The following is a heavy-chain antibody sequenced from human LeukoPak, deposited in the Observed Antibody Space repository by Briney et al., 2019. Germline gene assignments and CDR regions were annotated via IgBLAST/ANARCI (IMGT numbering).Heavy chain of an antibody. CDR1: GFTFDDYA. CDR3: AKVISGWYTDAFDI. J-gene: IGHJ3*02. CDR2: ISWNSGSI. D-gene: IGHD6-19*01. Sequence: GRSLRLSCAASGFTFDDYAMHWVRQAPGKGLAWVSGISWNSGSIGYADSVKGRFTISRDNAKNSLYLQMNSLRAEDTALYYCAKVISGWYTDAFDIWGQGTMVTVSS. V-gene: IGHV3-9*01.